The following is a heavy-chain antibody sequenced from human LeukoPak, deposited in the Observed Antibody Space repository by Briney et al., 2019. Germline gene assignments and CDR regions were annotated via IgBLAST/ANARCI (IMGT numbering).Heavy chain of an antibody. CDR1: GDSISSPTYY. Sequence: SETLSLTCSVSGDSISSPTYYWGWLRQPPEKGLEWIGTIYYSGNTYYIPSLKSRASISLDTSKNQFSLKLRSVTAADTAVYFCARVPARQWLPDYWGQGTLVTVSS. CDR3: ARVPARQWLPDY. J-gene: IGHJ4*02. D-gene: IGHD6-19*01. CDR2: IYYSGNT. V-gene: IGHV4-39*01.